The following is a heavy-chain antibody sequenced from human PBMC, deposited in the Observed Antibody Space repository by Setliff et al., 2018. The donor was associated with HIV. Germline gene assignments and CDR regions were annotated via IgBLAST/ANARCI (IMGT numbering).Heavy chain of an antibody. J-gene: IGHJ4*02. CDR1: GGSFSGYY. CDR2: INHSGDT. V-gene: IGHV4-34*01. CDR3: ARLGAEDFSDYDWVDY. D-gene: IGHD5-12*01. Sequence: LSLTCAVYGGSFSGYYWSWIRQPPGKGLEWIGEINHSGDTNYNPSLKSRVTISVDTSKNQFSLNLNSVTAADTAVYYCARLGAEDFSDYDWVDYWGQGTQVTVS.